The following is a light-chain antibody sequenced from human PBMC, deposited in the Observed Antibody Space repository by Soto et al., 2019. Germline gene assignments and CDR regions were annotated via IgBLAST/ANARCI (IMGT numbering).Light chain of an antibody. J-gene: IGKJ1*01. V-gene: IGKV1-39*01. Sequence: DIQMTQSPSSLSASVGDRVTITCRASQSISSYLNSYQQKPGKAPKLLIYAASSLQSGVPSRFSGSGSGTDFTLTISSLQPEDFATYDCQQSYSTPTFGQGTKVEIK. CDR3: QQSYSTPT. CDR1: QSISSY. CDR2: AAS.